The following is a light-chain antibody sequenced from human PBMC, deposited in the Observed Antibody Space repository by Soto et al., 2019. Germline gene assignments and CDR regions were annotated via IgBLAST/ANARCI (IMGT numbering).Light chain of an antibody. J-gene: IGKJ4*01. V-gene: IGKV1-5*01. CDR1: QSISSW. CDR2: AAS. Sequence: DIVMTQSPDSLAVSLGERATITCRASQSISSWLAWYQQKPGKAPKLLIYAASTLQSGVPSRFSGSGSGTDFTLTISCLQSEDFATYYCQQYYSYPLTFGGGTKVDI. CDR3: QQYYSYPLT.